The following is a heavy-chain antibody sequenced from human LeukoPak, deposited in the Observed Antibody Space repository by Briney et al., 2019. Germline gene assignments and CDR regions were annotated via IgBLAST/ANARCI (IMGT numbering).Heavy chain of an antibody. CDR3: ARDGTALDY. Sequence: ASETLSLTCTVSGYSISSGYYWGWIRQPPGKGLEWIGYIYYSGSTNYNPSLKSRVTISVDTSKNQFSLKLSSVTAADTAVYYCARDGTALDYWGQGTLVTVSS. D-gene: IGHD1-1*01. CDR2: IYYSGST. CDR1: GYSISSGYY. J-gene: IGHJ4*02. V-gene: IGHV4-61*01.